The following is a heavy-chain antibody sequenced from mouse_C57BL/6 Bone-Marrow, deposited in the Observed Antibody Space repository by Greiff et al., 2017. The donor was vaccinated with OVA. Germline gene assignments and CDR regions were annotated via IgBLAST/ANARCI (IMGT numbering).Heavy chain of an antibody. CDR3: ATDYDGDYYAMDY. CDR1: GYSFTGYY. CDR2: INPSTGGT. D-gene: IGHD2-4*01. V-gene: IGHV1-42*01. Sequence: EVQLQQSGPELVKPGASVKISCKASGYSFTGYYMNWVKQSPEKSLEWIGEINPSTGGTTYNQKFKAKATLTVDKSSSTAYMQLKSLTSEDSAVYYCATDYDGDYYAMDYWGQGTSVTVSS. J-gene: IGHJ4*01.